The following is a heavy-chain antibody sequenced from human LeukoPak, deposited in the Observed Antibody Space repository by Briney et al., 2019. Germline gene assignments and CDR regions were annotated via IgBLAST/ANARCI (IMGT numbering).Heavy chain of an antibody. CDR3: ARGGVYYYFYYMDV. Sequence: PGGTLRLSCAASGLTFNSYSMNWVRQAPGKGLEWVSSISTSSSFIYYADSMKGRFTISRDNTKNSLYLQVNSLRPEDTAVYYCARGGVYYYFYYMDVWGKGTTATVSS. J-gene: IGHJ6*03. CDR2: ISTSSSFI. V-gene: IGHV3-21*01. D-gene: IGHD1-26*01. CDR1: GLTFNSYS.